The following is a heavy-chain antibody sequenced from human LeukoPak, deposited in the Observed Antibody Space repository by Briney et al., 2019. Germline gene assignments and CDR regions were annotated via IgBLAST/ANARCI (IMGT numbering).Heavy chain of an antibody. J-gene: IGHJ4*02. CDR1: GFAFSSHA. CDR3: ANEVRPNDY. Sequence: GGSLRLSCAASGFAFSSHAMCWVRQAPGKGLEWVSSVDISGGSTYYADSAEGRFTISRDNSKNTLYLQMNGLRVEDAALYYCANEVRPNDYWGQGTLVTVSS. CDR2: VDISGGST. D-gene: IGHD1-1*01. V-gene: IGHV3-23*01.